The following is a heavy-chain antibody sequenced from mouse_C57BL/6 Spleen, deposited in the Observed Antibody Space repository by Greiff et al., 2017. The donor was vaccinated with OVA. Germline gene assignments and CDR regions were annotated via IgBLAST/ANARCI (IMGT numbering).Heavy chain of an antibody. CDR3: ARRMGSEGVAPFAY. CDR1: GYTFTSYW. V-gene: IGHV5-4*03. J-gene: IGHJ3*01. D-gene: IGHD1-1*01. CDR2: ISHGGGYT. Sequence: VLLEESGAGLVKPGGSLKLSCKASGYTFTSYWMSWVHQTPGKGLEWIGTISHGGGYTNYTENLKGKATLTVDKSNSKAYLQISSLKSEDSAMYYCARRMGSEGVAPFAYWGQGTLVTVSA.